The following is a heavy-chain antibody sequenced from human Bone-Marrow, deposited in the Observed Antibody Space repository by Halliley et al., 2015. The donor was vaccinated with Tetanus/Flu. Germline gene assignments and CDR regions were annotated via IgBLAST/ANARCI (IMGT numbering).Heavy chain of an antibody. J-gene: IGHJ6*01. CDR2: IAYRGTD. CDR3: ARRRSFHYGLDV. Sequence: WIGCIAYRGTDSSIPSLNSRVTIPVDTSNNQFSLKMSPVAAADTAGYYCARRRSFHYGLDVWGQGTSVTASS. V-gene: IGHV4-30-4*01.